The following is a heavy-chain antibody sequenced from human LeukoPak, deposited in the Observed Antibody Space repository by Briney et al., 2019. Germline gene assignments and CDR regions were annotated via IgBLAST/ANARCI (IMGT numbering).Heavy chain of an antibody. CDR3: ARALGYYYDSSGYRGNWFDP. V-gene: IGHV1-69*05. J-gene: IGHJ5*02. CDR1: GGTFSSYA. CDR2: IIPIFGTA. Sequence: GASVKVSCKASGGTFSSYAISWVRQAPGQGLEWMGGIIPIFGTANYVQKFQGRVTITTDESTSTAYMELSSLRTEDTAVYYCARALGYYYDSSGYRGNWFDPWGQGTLVTVSS. D-gene: IGHD3-22*01.